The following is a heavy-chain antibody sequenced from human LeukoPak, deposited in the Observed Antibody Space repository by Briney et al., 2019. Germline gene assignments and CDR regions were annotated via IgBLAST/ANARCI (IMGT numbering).Heavy chain of an antibody. CDR1: GFTVSSNY. V-gene: IGHV3-53*01. J-gene: IGHJ3*02. D-gene: IGHD3-22*01. CDR2: IYSGGST. CDR3: ARDHYYDSSGYVPAGDVFDI. Sequence: GGSLRLSCAASGFTVSSNYMSWVRQAPGKGLEWVSVIYSGGSTYYADSVKGRFTISRDNAKNSLNLQMNSLRAEDTAVYYCARDHYYDSSGYVPAGDVFDIWGQGTKVTVSS.